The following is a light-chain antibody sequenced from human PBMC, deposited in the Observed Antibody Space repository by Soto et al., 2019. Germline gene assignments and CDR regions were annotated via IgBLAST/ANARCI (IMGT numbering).Light chain of an antibody. CDR3: QAWDSSTVV. V-gene: IGLV3-1*01. Sequence: SYELTQPPSVSVSTGQTASITCSGDKLGDKYACWYQQKPGQSPVLVIYKDSKRPSGIPERFSGSNSGNTATLTISGTQAMDEAYYYCQAWDSSTVVFGGGTKVTVL. J-gene: IGLJ2*01. CDR2: KDS. CDR1: KLGDKY.